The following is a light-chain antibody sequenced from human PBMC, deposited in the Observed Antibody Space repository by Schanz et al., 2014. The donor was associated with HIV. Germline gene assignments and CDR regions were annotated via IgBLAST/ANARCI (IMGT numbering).Light chain of an antibody. J-gene: IGLJ2*01. CDR3: TSHGGTNTFLLL. CDR1: SSDVGGYNY. Sequence: QSVLTQPPSASGSPGQSVTISCTGTSSDVGGYNYVSWYQQHPGKAPKLMIYEVTKRPSGVPDRFSGSKSGNTASLTVSGLQPEDEADYYCTSHGGTNTFLLLFGGGTKPTVL. V-gene: IGLV2-8*01. CDR2: EVT.